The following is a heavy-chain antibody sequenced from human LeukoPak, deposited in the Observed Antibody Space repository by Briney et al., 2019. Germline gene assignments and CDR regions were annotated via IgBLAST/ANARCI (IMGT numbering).Heavy chain of an antibody. Sequence: SETLSLTCTVSGGSIRNYYWSWIRQPPGKGLEWIGYIYYSGSTNYNPSLKSRVTISVDTSKNQFSLKLSSVTAADTAVYYCARDTRRRGIVVVPAAGSNWFDPWGQGTLVTVSS. CDR2: IYYSGST. D-gene: IGHD2-2*01. J-gene: IGHJ5*02. V-gene: IGHV4-59*12. CDR3: ARDTRRRGIVVVPAAGSNWFDP. CDR1: GGSIRNYY.